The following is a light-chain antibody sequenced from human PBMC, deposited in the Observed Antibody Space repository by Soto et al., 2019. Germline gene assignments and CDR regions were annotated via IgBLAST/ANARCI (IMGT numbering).Light chain of an antibody. CDR3: QHYNSYSAA. Sequence: DIQMTQSPSTLSGSVGDRVTITCRASQTISSWLAWYQQKPGKAPKLLIYNASTLKSGVPSRFSGSGSGTEFTLTISSLQPDDFATYYCQHYNSYSAAFGQGTKVDI. V-gene: IGKV1-5*03. J-gene: IGKJ1*01. CDR2: NAS. CDR1: QTISSW.